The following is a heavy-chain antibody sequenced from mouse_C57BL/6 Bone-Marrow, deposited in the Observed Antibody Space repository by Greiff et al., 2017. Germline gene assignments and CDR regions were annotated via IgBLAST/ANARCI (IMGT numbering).Heavy chain of an antibody. Sequence: VQLQQSGAELARPGASVKLSCKASGYTFTSYGMSWVKQRTGQGLEWIGEIYPRSGNTYYTEKFKGKATLTADKSSSTAYMELRSLTSEDSAVYFCARIGQRSNLVFYAMDYWGQGTSVTVSS. V-gene: IGHV1-81*01. J-gene: IGHJ4*01. CDR3: ARIGQRSNLVFYAMDY. CDR1: GYTFTSYG. CDR2: IYPRSGNT. D-gene: IGHD2-5*01.